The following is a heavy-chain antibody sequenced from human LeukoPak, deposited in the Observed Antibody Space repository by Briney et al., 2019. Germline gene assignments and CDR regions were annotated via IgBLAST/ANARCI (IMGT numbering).Heavy chain of an antibody. CDR3: ATHTVVTRYFDY. J-gene: IGHJ4*02. CDR1: GGSISSYY. D-gene: IGHD4-23*01. Sequence: PSETLSLTCTVFGGSISSYYWSWIRQPPGKGLEWIGYIYYSGSTNYNPSLKSRVTISVDTSKNQLSLKLSSVTAADTAVYYCATHTVVTRYFDYWGQGTLVTVSS. CDR2: IYYSGST. V-gene: IGHV4-59*01.